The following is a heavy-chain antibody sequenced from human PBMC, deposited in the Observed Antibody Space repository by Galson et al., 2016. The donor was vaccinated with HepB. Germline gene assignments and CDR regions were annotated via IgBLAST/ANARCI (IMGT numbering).Heavy chain of an antibody. V-gene: IGHV4-39*07. CDR3: VRESRARGYFDYIRHWFDS. J-gene: IGHJ5*01. CDR1: GDSMRLTAYY. D-gene: IGHD3-9*01. Sequence: SETLSLTCTVSGDSMRLTAYYWGWIRQPPGKGLEWIGTFQYPGDAYYTPSLKSRVTISVDTSTNQLSLKMTSVTAADTAVYYCVRESRARGYFDYIRHWFDSWGQGTLVTVSS. CDR2: FQYPGDA.